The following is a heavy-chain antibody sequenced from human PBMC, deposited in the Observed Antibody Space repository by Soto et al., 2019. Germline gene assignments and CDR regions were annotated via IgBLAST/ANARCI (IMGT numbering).Heavy chain of an antibody. J-gene: IGHJ4*02. CDR2: ISGRVGST. D-gene: IGHD4-17*01. CDR1: GFTFSTSA. Sequence: GGSLRLSCAASGFTFSTSAMNWVRQAPGKGLEWVSTISGRVGSTYYADSVKGRFTISRDNSKSTLYLQMNSLRAEDTAVYYCTKGGSTVTTSSSYWGQGTLVTVSS. V-gene: IGHV3-23*01. CDR3: TKGGSTVTTSSSY.